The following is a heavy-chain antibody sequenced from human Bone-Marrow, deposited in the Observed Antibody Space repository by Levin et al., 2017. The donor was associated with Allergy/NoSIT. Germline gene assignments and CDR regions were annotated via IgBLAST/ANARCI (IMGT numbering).Heavy chain of an antibody. D-gene: IGHD5-12*01. Sequence: LAGGSLRLSCAATGFTFRDYWMTWVRQTPGRGLEWVANIDQDGSQKYYVDSVKGRFTISRDNAKNSVDLQMNYLRDDDTAVYYCARKLRGSSAYDAFDVWGHGTMVTFSS. J-gene: IGHJ3*01. V-gene: IGHV3-7*03. CDR1: GFTFRDYW. CDR3: ARKLRGSSAYDAFDV. CDR2: IDQDGSQK.